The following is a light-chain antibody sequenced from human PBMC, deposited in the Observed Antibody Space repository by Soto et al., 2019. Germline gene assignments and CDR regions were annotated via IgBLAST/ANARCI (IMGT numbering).Light chain of an antibody. Sequence: QSALTQPASVSGSPGQSITISCTGTSSDVGGYNYVSWYQQHPGKAPKLMIYEVSNRPSGVSNRFSGSKSGNTASLTSSGVQAEDEADYYCSSYTSSSTLVFGGGTKVTVL. V-gene: IGLV2-14*01. J-gene: IGLJ2*01. CDR2: EVS. CDR3: SSYTSSSTLV. CDR1: SSDVGGYNY.